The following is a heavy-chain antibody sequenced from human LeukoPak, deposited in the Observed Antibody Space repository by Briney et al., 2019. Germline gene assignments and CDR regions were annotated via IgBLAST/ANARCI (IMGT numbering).Heavy chain of an antibody. CDR3: ARRGSCSGGSCYLSGAFDI. V-gene: IGHV4-34*01. Sequence: PSETLSLTCAVYGGSFSGYYWSWIRQPPGKGLEWIGEINHSGSTNYHPSLKSRVTISVDTSKNQFSLKLSSVTAADTAVYYCARRGSCSGGSCYLSGAFDIWGQGTMVTVSS. J-gene: IGHJ3*02. CDR2: INHSGST. CDR1: GGSFSGYY. D-gene: IGHD2-15*01.